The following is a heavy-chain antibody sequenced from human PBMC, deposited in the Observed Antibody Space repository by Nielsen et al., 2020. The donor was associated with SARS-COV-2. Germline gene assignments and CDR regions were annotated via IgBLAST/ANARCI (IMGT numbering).Heavy chain of an antibody. CDR2: ISWNSGSI. V-gene: IGHV3-9*01. CDR3: ARAPDYYASGTYDAFDI. D-gene: IGHD2-8*01. CDR1: GFTFDDYA. Sequence: SCAASGFTFDDYAMHWVRQAPGKGLEWVSGISWNSGSIGYADSVKGRFTISRDNAKNSLYLQMNSLRAEDTALYYCARAPDYYASGTYDAFDIWGQGTLVTVSS. J-gene: IGHJ3*02.